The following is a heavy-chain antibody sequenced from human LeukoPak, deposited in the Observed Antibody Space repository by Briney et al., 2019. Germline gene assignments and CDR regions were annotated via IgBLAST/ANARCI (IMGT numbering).Heavy chain of an antibody. D-gene: IGHD3-3*01. J-gene: IGHJ4*01. CDR2: ISSSGNTI. V-gene: IGHV3-11*04. CDR3: AREGTPITIFGVDPYYFDY. Sequence: GGSLRLSCAASGFTFSDYYMSWIRQVPGKGLEWVSYISSSGNTIYYADPVKGRFTISRDNAKNSLYLRMNSLRAEDTAVYYCAREGTPITIFGVDPYYFDYWGQGTLVTVSS. CDR1: GFTFSDYY.